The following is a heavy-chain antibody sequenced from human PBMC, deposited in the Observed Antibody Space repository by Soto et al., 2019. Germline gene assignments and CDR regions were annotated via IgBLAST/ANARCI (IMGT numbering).Heavy chain of an antibody. CDR2: ISGSGGST. CDR1: GFTFSSYA. J-gene: IGHJ6*03. CDR3: AKDRSRGGRNYYMDV. Sequence: GGSLRLSCAASGFTFSSYAMSWVRQAPGKGLEWVSAISGSGGSTYYADSVKGRFTISRDNSKNTLYLQMNSLRAEDTAVYYCAKDRSRGGRNYYMDVWGKGTTVTVSS. D-gene: IGHD2-15*01. V-gene: IGHV3-23*01.